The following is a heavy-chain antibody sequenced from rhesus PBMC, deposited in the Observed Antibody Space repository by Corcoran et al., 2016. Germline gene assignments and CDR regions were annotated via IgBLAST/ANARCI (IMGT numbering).Heavy chain of an antibody. CDR3: ARAREWELHLFDY. V-gene: IGHV4-127*01. CDR2: IGGSSAST. J-gene: IGHJ4*01. CDR1: GYSISSGYG. Sequence: QVQLQESGPGLVKPSETLSLTCAVSGYSISSGYGWSWIRQPPGKGLEWIGYIGGSSASTNYNPALNSRVTISKATSKNQFSLKLSSVTAADTAVYYCARAREWELHLFDYWGQGVLVTVSS. D-gene: IGHD1-44*02.